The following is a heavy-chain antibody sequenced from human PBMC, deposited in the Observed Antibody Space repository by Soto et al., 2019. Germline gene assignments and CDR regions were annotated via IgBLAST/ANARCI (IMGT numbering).Heavy chain of an antibody. Sequence: GGSLRLSCAGSTFTFSSYAMTWVRQAPGKGLEWVSAISAGGGSTYYADSVKGRFTISRDNSKNTLYLQMNRLRAEDTALYYCASQHYFASSGYNWGRGTLVTVSS. V-gene: IGHV3-23*01. CDR3: ASQHYFASSGYN. J-gene: IGHJ4*02. CDR1: TFTFSSYA. D-gene: IGHD3-22*01. CDR2: ISAGGGST.